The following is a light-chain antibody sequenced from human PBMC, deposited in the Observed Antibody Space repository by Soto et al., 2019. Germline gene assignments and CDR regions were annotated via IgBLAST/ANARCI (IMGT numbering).Light chain of an antibody. Sequence: QPVLTQSPSASASLGASVKLTCTLSSGHSTYAIAWHQQQPEKGPRYLMKLDSDGSHSKGDGIPDRFSGSSSGAERYLTISSLQCEDEADYYCQTWATVPDWVFGGGTKRTVL. V-gene: IGLV4-69*01. J-gene: IGLJ3*02. CDR3: QTWATVPDWV. CDR2: LDSDGSH. CDR1: SGHSTYA.